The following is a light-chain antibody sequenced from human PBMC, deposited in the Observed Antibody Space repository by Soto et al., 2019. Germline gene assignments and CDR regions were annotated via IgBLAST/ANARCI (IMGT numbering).Light chain of an antibody. V-gene: IGKV1-27*01. J-gene: IGKJ4*01. Sequence: DVQMTQSPSSLSAFVGDRVTITCRASQGIAPYLAWFQQKPGKVPKLLIYATSTLQSGVPSRFSGSGSGTDFTLTINSLQPEDAGTYYCQKYNSAPLTFGGGTQVEIK. CDR2: ATS. CDR1: QGIAPY. CDR3: QKYNSAPLT.